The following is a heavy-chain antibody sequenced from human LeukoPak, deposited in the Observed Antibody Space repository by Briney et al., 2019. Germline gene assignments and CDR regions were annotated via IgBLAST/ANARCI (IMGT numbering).Heavy chain of an antibody. Sequence: PSQTLSLTCTVSGGSISSGGYYWSWVRQHPEKGLEWIGYIYFSGTAYYNPSLKSRVTMSVDTSKNQFSLKLDSVTAADTAVYYCARFSNDHGVKFDYWGQGTLVTVSS. V-gene: IGHV4-31*03. CDR3: ARFSNDHGVKFDY. CDR2: IYFSGTA. CDR1: GGSISSGGYY. J-gene: IGHJ4*02. D-gene: IGHD4-17*01.